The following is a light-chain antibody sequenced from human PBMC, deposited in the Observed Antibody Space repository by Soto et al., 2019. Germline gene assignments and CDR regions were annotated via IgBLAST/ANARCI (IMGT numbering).Light chain of an antibody. J-gene: IGKJ4*01. Sequence: ETVLTQSPATLSLSPGERASLSCRASQSVGTFLAWYQQKPGQAPRLLIYDASKRAAGIPNRFSGSVSATDFTLTISSLEPEDFAVYYCQQRKTWPLTFGGGTKVEIK. V-gene: IGKV3-11*01. CDR2: DAS. CDR3: QQRKTWPLT. CDR1: QSVGTF.